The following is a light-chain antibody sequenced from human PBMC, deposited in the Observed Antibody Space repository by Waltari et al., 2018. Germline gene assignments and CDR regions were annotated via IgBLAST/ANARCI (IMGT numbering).Light chain of an antibody. CDR3: QVWDSTSDPL. V-gene: IGLV3-21*02. CDR2: DNT. CDR1: NIGTTR. J-gene: IGLJ2*01. Sequence: SYVVTQPPSVSVAPGQTARLTFPGDNIGTTRVHWYQQTPGQAPVLVMYDNTTRPSGIPERFSGSSSGNTATLTIRRVEAGDEADYYSQVWDSTSDPLFGVGTKLTVL.